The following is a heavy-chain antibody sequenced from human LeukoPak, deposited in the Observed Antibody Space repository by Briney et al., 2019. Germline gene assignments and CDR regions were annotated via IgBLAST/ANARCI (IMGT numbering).Heavy chain of an antibody. J-gene: IGHJ5*02. D-gene: IGHD2-15*01. V-gene: IGHV6-1*01. CDR3: ASGYCSGGSCLKDGWFDP. Sequence: SQTLSLTCAISGDSVSSNSAAWNWVRQSPSRGLEWLGRTYYRSKWYNDYAVSVKSRITINPDTSKNQFSLQLNSVTPEDTAVYYCASGYCSGGSCLKDGWFDPWGQGTLVTVSS. CDR1: GDSVSSNSAA. CDR2: TYYRSKWYN.